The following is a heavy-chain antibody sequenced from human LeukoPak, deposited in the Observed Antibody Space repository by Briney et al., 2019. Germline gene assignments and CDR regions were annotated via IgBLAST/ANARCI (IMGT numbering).Heavy chain of an antibody. CDR3: AKDDAYLQYDD. V-gene: IGHV3-23*01. J-gene: IGHJ4*02. CDR2: ISGSGGRT. CDR1: GFTFSSYA. Sequence: GGSLRLSCAASGFTFSSYAMSWVRQAPGKGLEWVSTISGSGGRTYYADSVKGRFTISRDNSKNTLSLHMNSLRAEDTAIYYCAKDDAYLQYDDWGQGTLVTVSS. D-gene: IGHD5-24*01.